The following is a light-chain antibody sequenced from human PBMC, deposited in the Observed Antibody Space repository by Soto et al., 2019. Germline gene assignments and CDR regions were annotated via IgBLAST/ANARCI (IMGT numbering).Light chain of an antibody. J-gene: IGLJ1*01. CDR1: SSDVGDYKY. V-gene: IGLV2-14*01. Sequence: QSVLTQPASVSGSPGQSITISCTGTSSDVGDYKYVSWYQRHPGKAPKALIYEVSNRPSGVSNRFSGSKSGNTASLSISGLQAEDEADYYCSTYTTGRILVFGPGTKVTVL. CDR3: STYTTGRILV. CDR2: EVS.